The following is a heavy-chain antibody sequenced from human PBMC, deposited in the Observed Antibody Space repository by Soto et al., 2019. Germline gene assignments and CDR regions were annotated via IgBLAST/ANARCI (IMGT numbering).Heavy chain of an antibody. V-gene: IGHV3-33*05. CDR2: TSYDGSNN. CDR1: GFTFRSYV. D-gene: IGHD3-16*01. Sequence: QVQLVESGGGVVQPVTSLRLSCVGSGFTFRSYVIHWVRQAPGKGLEWVALTSYDGSNNFYGDSVKGRFTISRHNSRNTVELQMDSLRFEDTALYYCARWGTTGGLDVWGQGTLVSVS. J-gene: IGHJ4*02. CDR3: ARWGTTGGLDV.